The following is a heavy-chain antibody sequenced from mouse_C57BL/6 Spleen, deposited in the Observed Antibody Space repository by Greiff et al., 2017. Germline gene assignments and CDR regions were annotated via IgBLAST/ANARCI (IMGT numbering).Heavy chain of an antibody. J-gene: IGHJ4*01. CDR3: ANPGYSSYYAMDY. CDR1: GYTFTSYW. CDR2: IDPSDSYT. Sequence: VQLQQPGAELVMPGASVKMSCKASGYTFTSYWMHWVKQRPGQGLEWIGEIDPSDSYTNYNQKFKGKSTLTVDKSSSTAYMQLSSLTSEDSAVYYGANPGYSSYYAMDYWGQGTSVTVSS. V-gene: IGHV1-69*01. D-gene: IGHD1-1*01.